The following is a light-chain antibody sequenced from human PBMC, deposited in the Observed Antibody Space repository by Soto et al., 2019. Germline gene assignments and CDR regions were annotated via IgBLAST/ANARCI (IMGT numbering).Light chain of an antibody. CDR2: VNSVGSH. V-gene: IGLV4-69*01. CDR1: SGHSNYA. J-gene: IGLJ2*01. Sequence: QSVLTQSPSASASLGASVKLACTLSSGHSNYAIAWHQQQPEKGPRYLMKVNSVGSHTKGDGIPDRFSGSSSGAERYLTISSLQSEDEADYYCQTWDTGIQVFGGGTKLTVL. CDR3: QTWDTGIQV.